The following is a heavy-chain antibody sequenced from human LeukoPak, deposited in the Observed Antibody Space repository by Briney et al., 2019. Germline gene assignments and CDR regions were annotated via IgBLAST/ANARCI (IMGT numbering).Heavy chain of an antibody. V-gene: IGHV3-21*01. Sequence: PGGSLRLSCAASGFTFSSYSMNWVRQAPGKGLEWVSSISSSSSHIYYADSVKGRFTISRDNAKNSLYLQMNSLRAEDTAVYYCALGGYSYGLKRRDPYYFDYWGQGTLVTVSS. CDR3: ALGGYSYGLKRRDPYYFDY. CDR1: GFTFSSYS. CDR2: ISSSSSHI. J-gene: IGHJ4*02. D-gene: IGHD5-18*01.